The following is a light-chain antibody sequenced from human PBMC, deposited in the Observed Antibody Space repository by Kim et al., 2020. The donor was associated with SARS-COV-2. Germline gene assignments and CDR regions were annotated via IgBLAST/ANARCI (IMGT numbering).Light chain of an antibody. V-gene: IGLV1-44*01. CDR1: GSSVGIYN. J-gene: IGLJ2*01. CDR3: AAWIDSLKGRF. CDR2: NNN. Sequence: GQTVTISCSGSGSSVGIYNVNWYRQVPGTAPKLLIYNNNHRPSGVPDRFSGSRSGASASLAISGLQSEDEADYYCAAWIDSLKGRFFGGGTKLTVL.